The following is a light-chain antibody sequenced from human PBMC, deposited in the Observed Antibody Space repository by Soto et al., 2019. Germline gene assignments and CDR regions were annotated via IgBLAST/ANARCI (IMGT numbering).Light chain of an antibody. J-gene: IGKJ5*01. V-gene: IGKV3D-7*01. CDR1: QSVSSSY. CDR2: AVS. Sequence: EIVLTQSPATLSLSPGERAALSWSASQSVSSSYLSWYQQKPGQAPRLLISAVSTRATGIPARFSGSGSGTDFTLTISSLQPEDFAVYYCQQDYNLPITFGQGTRLEIK. CDR3: QQDYNLPIT.